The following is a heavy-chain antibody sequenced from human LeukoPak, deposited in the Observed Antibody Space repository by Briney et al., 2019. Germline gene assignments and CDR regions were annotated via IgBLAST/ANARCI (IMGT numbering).Heavy chain of an antibody. CDR1: GFTFSDYY. V-gene: IGHV3-11*01. J-gene: IGHJ6*03. CDR3: AKEGLYSSSSGGYYYMDV. D-gene: IGHD6-6*01. Sequence: GGSLRLSCAASGFTFSDYYMSWIRQAPGKGLEWVSYISSSGSTIYYADSVKGRFTISRDNAKNSLYLQMNSLRAEDTAVYYCAKEGLYSSSSGGYYYMDVWGKGTTVTVSS. CDR2: ISSSGSTI.